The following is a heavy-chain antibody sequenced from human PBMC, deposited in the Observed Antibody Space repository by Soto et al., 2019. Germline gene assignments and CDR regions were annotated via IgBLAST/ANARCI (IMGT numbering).Heavy chain of an antibody. J-gene: IGHJ6*02. D-gene: IGHD3-22*01. CDR1: GGSISSYY. CDR3: ARVLRGISVSRHSSGYDTLAYYYYGLDV. CDR2: IYTSGST. V-gene: IGHV4-4*07. Sequence: SETLSLTCTVSGGSISSYYWSWIRQPAGKGLEWIGRIYTSGSTNYNPSLKSRVTMSVDTSKNQFSLKLSSVTAADTAVYYCARVLRGISVSRHSSGYDTLAYYYYGLDVWGQGTKVPVSS.